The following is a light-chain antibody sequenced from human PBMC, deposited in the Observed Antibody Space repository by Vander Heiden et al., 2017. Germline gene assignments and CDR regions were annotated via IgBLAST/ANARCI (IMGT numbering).Light chain of an antibody. J-gene: IGLJ2*01. Sequence: QSVLTQPPSASGTPGQRVTISCSGSRSNIGSNYVYWYQQLPGTAPKLLIYRNNQRPSGVPDRFSGSKSGTSASLAISGLRSEDEADYHCAAWEDSLSGVVFGGGTKLTVL. CDR1: RSNIGSNY. CDR2: RNN. CDR3: AAWEDSLSGVV. V-gene: IGLV1-47*01.